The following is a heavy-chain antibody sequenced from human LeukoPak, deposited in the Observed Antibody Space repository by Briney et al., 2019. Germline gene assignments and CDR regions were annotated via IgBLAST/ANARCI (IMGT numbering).Heavy chain of an antibody. CDR3: ARGSSGRYFQFIDY. CDR2: IKQDGSEK. J-gene: IGHJ4*02. V-gene: IGHV3-7*01. CDR1: GFTFDSYW. Sequence: PGGSLRLSCAVSGFTFDSYWMGWVRQAPEKGLEWVASIKQDGSEKYYLDPVKGRFTISRDNAKNSVYLQMDSLRAEDTAVYYCARGSSGRYFQFIDYWGQGTQVTVSS. D-gene: IGHD1-26*01.